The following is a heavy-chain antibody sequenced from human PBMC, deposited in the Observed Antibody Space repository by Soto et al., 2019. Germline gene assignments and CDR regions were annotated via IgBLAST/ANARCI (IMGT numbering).Heavy chain of an antibody. Sequence: LLLSCAYSGCTFTSYAMSWVLHATLQGGEWVAAVSGSGGRECDEGSVRGRVTMSRDNGKNTLDVQMNSLRAGDTAVYYCAKIAHSIGYELDALDIGRQGPTVTVS. CDR3: AKIAHSIGYELDALDI. J-gene: IGHJ3*02. V-gene: IGHV3-23*01. CDR1: GCTFTSYA. D-gene: IGHD6-25*01. CDR2: VSGSGGRE.